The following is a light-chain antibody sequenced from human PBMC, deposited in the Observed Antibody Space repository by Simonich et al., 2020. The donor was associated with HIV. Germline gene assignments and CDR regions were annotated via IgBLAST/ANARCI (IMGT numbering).Light chain of an antibody. Sequence: QSALTQPASVSGSPGQSITISCTGTSIDVGGYNYVSWYQQHPGKAPKIIIYDVSQRPSGVPDRFSVSKSGNTASLTISGLQAEDEADYYCCSYAGSYTWVFGGGTKLTVL. CDR1: SIDVGGYNY. J-gene: IGLJ3*02. CDR3: CSYAGSYTWV. CDR2: DVS. V-gene: IGLV2-11*01.